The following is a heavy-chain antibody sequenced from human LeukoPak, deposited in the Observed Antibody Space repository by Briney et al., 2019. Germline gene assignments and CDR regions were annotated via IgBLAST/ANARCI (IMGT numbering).Heavy chain of an antibody. Sequence: WIGYIYSSGSTYYNPSLKSRVTISVDTSKNQFSLKLSSVTAADTAVYYCARVPEWDDAFDIWGQGTMVTVSS. D-gene: IGHD1-26*01. CDR3: ARVPEWDDAFDI. V-gene: IGHV4-30-4*01. CDR2: IYSSGST. J-gene: IGHJ3*02.